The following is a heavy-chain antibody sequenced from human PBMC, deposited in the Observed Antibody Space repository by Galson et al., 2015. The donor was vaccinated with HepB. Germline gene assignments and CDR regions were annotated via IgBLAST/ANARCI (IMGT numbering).Heavy chain of an antibody. CDR2: ISSDGTTT. CDR3: ARTGAGGAFDI. V-gene: IGHV3-74*01. CDR1: GFTSSMSW. J-gene: IGHJ3*02. Sequence: SLRLSCAASGFTSSMSWMHWVRQAPGKGLVWVSLISSDGTTTSHADSVKGRFTISRDIAENTLYLQMSNLRDEDTAVYYCARTGAGGAFDIWGQGTMVTVSS. D-gene: IGHD2-15*01.